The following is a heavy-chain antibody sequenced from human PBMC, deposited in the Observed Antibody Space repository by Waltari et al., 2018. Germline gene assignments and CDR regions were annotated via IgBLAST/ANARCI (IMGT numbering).Heavy chain of an antibody. J-gene: IGHJ6*03. Sequence: QVQLVQSGAEVKKPGSSVKVSCKASGGTFSSYAISWVRQAPGQGLEWMGGIIPIFGTANYAQKFQGRVTITADKSTSTAYMELSSLRSEDTAVYYCARSEKYSYVPDYYYYYMDVWGKGTTVTVSS. CDR2: IIPIFGTA. V-gene: IGHV1-69*14. D-gene: IGHD5-18*01. CDR1: GGTFSSYA. CDR3: ARSEKYSYVPDYYYYYMDV.